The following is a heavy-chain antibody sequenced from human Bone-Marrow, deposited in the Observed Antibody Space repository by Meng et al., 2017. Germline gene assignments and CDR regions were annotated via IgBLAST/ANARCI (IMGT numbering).Heavy chain of an antibody. J-gene: IGHJ2*01. CDR2: IYPGDSDT. D-gene: IGHD4-17*01. CDR1: GYSFTDYW. CDR3: ARSPTTVSNPRHFDL. V-gene: IGHV5-51*01. Sequence: GGSLRLSCEGSGYSFTDYWIAWVRQMPGKGLEWMGIIYPGDSDTRYGPSFQGQVTISAVNSISTAYKQWNNLKASDSAMYYCARSPTTVSNPRHFDLWGRSTLVTVSS.